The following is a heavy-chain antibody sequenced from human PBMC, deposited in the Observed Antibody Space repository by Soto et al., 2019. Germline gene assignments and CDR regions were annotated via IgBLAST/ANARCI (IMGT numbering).Heavy chain of an antibody. CDR3: ASGAPVN. J-gene: IGHJ4*02. V-gene: IGHV3-11*06. CDR1: GFTFSYYY. Sequence: GGSLRLSCAASGFTFSYYYMTWIRQSPGKGLEWVSYITSSSSYTNYADSVKGRFTISRDNAKNSLYLQMNSLRVEDTAVYYCASGAPVNWGQGTLVTVSS. CDR2: ITSSSSYT. D-gene: IGHD3-10*01.